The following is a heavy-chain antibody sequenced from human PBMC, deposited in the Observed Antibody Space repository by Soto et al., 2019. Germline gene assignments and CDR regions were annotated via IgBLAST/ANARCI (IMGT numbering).Heavy chain of an antibody. Sequence: PSATLSLTCAVYGGSFSGYYWSWLRQPPGKGLEWIGEINHSGSTNYNPTLKSRVTISVDTSKNQFTLKLSSVTAADTAVYYCARTNRYSSSWYDYYYGMDVWGQGTTVT. J-gene: IGHJ6*02. D-gene: IGHD6-13*01. V-gene: IGHV4-34*01. CDR1: GGSFSGYY. CDR3: ARTNRYSSSWYDYYYGMDV. CDR2: INHSGST.